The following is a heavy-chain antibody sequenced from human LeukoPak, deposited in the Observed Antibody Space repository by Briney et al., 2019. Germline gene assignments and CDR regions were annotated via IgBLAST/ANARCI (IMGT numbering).Heavy chain of an antibody. Sequence: ASVKVSCKASGYPFTNYGIAWVRQAPGQGLECMGWISGSSGNTVYAQKVQDRVTMTTDTSTSTAFMELRSLRSDDTAVYYCARQSFVPNRSPDDALDIWGQGTMVTVPS. CDR2: ISGSSGNT. CDR3: ARQSFVPNRSPDDALDI. D-gene: IGHD1-14*01. V-gene: IGHV1-18*01. CDR1: GYPFTNYG. J-gene: IGHJ3*02.